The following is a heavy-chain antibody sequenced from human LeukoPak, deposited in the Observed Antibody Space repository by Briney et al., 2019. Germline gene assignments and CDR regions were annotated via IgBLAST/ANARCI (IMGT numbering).Heavy chain of an antibody. CDR3: ARRNYSSGWYVDY. D-gene: IGHD6-19*01. V-gene: IGHV4-38-2*02. J-gene: IGHJ4*02. CDR1: GYSISSGYY. Sequence: SETLSLTCTVSGYSISSGYYWGWIRQPPGKGLEWIGEIYHSGSTNYNPSLKSRVTISVDKSKNQFSLKLSSVTAADTAVYYCARRNYSSGWYVDYWGQGTLVTVSS. CDR2: IYHSGST.